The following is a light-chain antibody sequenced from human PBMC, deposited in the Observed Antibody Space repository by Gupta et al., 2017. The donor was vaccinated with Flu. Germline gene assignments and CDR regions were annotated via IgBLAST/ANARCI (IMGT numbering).Light chain of an antibody. CDR1: QSISSY. Sequence: DIQMTQSPSSLSASVGDRVTITCRASQSISSYLNWYQQKPGKAPKLLTYTASSLQGGVPSRFSGSGSGTDFTLTISSLQPEDFATYFCQQSYGTLSTFGQGTKVEIK. V-gene: IGKV1-39*01. CDR3: QQSYGTLST. CDR2: TAS. J-gene: IGKJ1*01.